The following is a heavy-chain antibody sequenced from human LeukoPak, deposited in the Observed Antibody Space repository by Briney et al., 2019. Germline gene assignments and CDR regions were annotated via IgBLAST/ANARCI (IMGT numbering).Heavy chain of an antibody. V-gene: IGHV1-69*04. CDR3: ARGFYMVRGVILGY. D-gene: IGHD3-10*01. Sequence: GASVKVSCKASGGTFSSYAISWVRQAPGQGLEWMGRIIPIFGIANYAQKFQGRVTMTRNTSISTAYMELSSLRSEDTAVYYCARGFYMVRGVILGYWGQGTLVTVSS. CDR1: GGTFSSYA. CDR2: IIPIFGIA. J-gene: IGHJ4*02.